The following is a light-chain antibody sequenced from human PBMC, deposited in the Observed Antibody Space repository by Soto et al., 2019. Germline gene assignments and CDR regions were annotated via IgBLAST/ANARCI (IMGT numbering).Light chain of an antibody. V-gene: IGKV3-11*01. CDR3: QQYSSLPHT. CDR1: QSVGTS. J-gene: IGKJ2*01. CDR2: DAS. Sequence: EIVLTQSPATLSLSPGERATFSCKASQSVGTSLAWFQQKPGQAPRLLIYDASVRATGIPARFSGSGSGTDFTLTISRLQPEDIAMYYCQQYSSLPHTFGQGTKLEVK.